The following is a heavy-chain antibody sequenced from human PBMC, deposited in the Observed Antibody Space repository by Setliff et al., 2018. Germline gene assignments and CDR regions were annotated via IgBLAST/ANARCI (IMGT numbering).Heavy chain of an antibody. CDR1: GYSISSGHY. D-gene: IGHD4-17*01. CDR2: ISHSGST. V-gene: IGHV4-38-2*02. J-gene: IGHJ4*02. Sequence: SETLSLTCTVSGYSISSGHYWGWIRQPPGKGLEWIGSISHSGSTYYNPSLRSRVTISLDTSKNQFSPKLTSVNAADTAVYYCAGGRRYDYGWDFDYWGQGTLVTVSS. CDR3: AGGRRYDYGWDFDY.